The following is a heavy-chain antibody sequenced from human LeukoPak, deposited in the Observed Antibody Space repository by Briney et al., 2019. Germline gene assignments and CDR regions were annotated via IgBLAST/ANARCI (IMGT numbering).Heavy chain of an antibody. D-gene: IGHD6-13*01. V-gene: IGHV4-38-2*02. J-gene: IGHJ5*02. Sequence: PSETLSLTCTVSAYSIRSGYFWGWIRQPPGKGLEWIASIYHSGSTYYNPSLKSRVTISVDTSKNQFSLKLTSVTAADTAVYYCAREAVGIAATRYNNWFDPWGQGTLVTVSS. CDR1: AYSIRSGYF. CDR3: AREAVGIAATRYNNWFDP. CDR2: IYHSGST.